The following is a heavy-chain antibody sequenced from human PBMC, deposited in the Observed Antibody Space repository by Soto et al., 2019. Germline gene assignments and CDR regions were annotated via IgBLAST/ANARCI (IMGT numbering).Heavy chain of an antibody. J-gene: IGHJ4*02. V-gene: IGHV1-2*04. CDR1: GYTFTGYC. Sequence: ASVKVSCKASGYTFTGYCMHWVRQAPGQGLEWMGWINPNSGGTNYAQKFQGWVTMTRDTSISTAYMELSRLRSDDTAVYYCARGPPYYDILTALDYWGQGTLVTVSS. CDR2: INPNSGGT. D-gene: IGHD3-9*01. CDR3: ARGPPYYDILTALDY.